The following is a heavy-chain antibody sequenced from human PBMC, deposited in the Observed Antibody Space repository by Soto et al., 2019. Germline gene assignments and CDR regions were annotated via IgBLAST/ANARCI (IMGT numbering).Heavy chain of an antibody. D-gene: IGHD3-16*02. Sequence: ASVKVSCKASGGTFSSYAISWVRQAPGQGLEWMGGIIPIFGAANYAQKFQGRVTITADESTSTAYMELRSLRSDDTAVYYCAREGPNHRLSWGQGTLVTV. CDR2: IIPIFGAA. V-gene: IGHV1-69*13. J-gene: IGHJ5*02. CDR3: AREGPNHRLS. CDR1: GGTFSSYA.